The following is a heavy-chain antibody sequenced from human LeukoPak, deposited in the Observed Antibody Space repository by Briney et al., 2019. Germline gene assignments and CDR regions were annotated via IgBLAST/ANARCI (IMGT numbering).Heavy chain of an antibody. CDR2: FGVGGTST. J-gene: IGHJ1*01. CDR3: ARILFAGGNEYFQH. D-gene: IGHD4-23*01. V-gene: IGHV3-23*01. Sequence: GESLRLSCAASGFASSSYSMSWVRKPPGKGLDWVSAFGVGGTSTFYADSVQGRFTISRDYSKNTLYRQMNSRIAEDTAIYYCARILFAGGNEYFQHWGQGTLATVSS. CDR1: GFASSSYS.